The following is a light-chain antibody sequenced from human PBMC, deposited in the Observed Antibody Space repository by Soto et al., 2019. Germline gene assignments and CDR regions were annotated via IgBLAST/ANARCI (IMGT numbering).Light chain of an antibody. CDR3: QTWATGIQV. J-gene: IGLJ2*01. Sequence: QPVLTQSPSASASLGASVNLTCTLSSEHSSYAIAWHQQQPEKGPRYLMKLNSDGSHNKGDGIPDRFSGSSSGAERYLTISSLQSEDEADYYCQTWATGIQVFGGGTKLTVL. V-gene: IGLV4-69*01. CDR2: LNSDGSH. CDR1: SEHSSYA.